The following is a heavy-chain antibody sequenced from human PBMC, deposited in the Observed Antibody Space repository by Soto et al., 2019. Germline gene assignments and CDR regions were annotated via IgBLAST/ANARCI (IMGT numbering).Heavy chain of an antibody. Sequence: EVHLVESGGGLVQPGGSLRLSCAASGSTVSRNYMSWFRQAPGKGLEWVSVIYSDGSTYYADSVRGRFTISRDNSKNTLYLQMNSLRVEDTALYYCANQRGGYDRDFDHWGQGTLVTVSS. CDR2: IYSDGST. J-gene: IGHJ4*02. V-gene: IGHV3-66*01. D-gene: IGHD5-12*01. CDR1: GSTVSRNY. CDR3: ANQRGGYDRDFDH.